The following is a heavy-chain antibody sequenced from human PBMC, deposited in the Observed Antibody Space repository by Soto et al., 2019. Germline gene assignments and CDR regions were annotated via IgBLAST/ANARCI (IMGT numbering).Heavy chain of an antibody. Sequence: QVQLIQSGAEVKKPGSSVNVSCKASGYTFTSYAMHWVRQAPRQRLEWMGWINAGNGNTKYSQKFQGRVTITRDTSASTAYMELSSLRSEDTAVYSCARARGYGAYPEDQTNWFDPWGQGTLVTVSS. J-gene: IGHJ5*02. CDR1: GYTFTSYA. CDR2: INAGNGNT. V-gene: IGHV1-3*01. D-gene: IGHD4-17*01. CDR3: ARARGYGAYPEDQTNWFDP.